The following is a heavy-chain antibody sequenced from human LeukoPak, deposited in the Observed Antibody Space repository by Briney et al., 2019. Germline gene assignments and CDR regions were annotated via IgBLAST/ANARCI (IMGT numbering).Heavy chain of an antibody. CDR1: GFTFSSYW. Sequence: GGSLRLSCAASGFTFSSYWMHWVRQAPGKGLMWVSRINSDGSSTSYADSVKGRFTISRDNAKNTLYLQMNSLRAEDTAVYYCARDSRWYFDLWGRGTLVTVSS. CDR3: ARDSRWYFDL. V-gene: IGHV3-74*01. J-gene: IGHJ2*01. CDR2: INSDGSST.